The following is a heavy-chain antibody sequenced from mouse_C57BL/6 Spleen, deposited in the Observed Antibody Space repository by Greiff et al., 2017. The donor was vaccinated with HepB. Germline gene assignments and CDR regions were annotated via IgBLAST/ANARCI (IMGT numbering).Heavy chain of an antibody. CDR3: ARSETPYSNLGYFDV. D-gene: IGHD2-5*01. CDR2: IDPSDSYT. Sequence: QVQLQQPGAELVMPGASVKLSCKASGYTFTSYWMHWVKQRPGQGLEWIGEIDPSDSYTNYNQKFKGKSTLTVDKSSSTAYMQLSSLTSEDSAVYYCARSETPYSNLGYFDVWGTGTTVTVSS. J-gene: IGHJ1*03. V-gene: IGHV1-69*01. CDR1: GYTFTSYW.